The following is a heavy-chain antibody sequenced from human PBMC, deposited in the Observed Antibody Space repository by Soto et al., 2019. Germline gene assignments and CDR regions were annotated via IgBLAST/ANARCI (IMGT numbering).Heavy chain of an antibody. V-gene: IGHV3-30*03. J-gene: IGHJ4*02. Sequence: QVQLVESGGGVVQPGTSLRLYCAASGFTFSSYAIHWVRQAPGKELEWVAGISYDGSNKYFVDSVEGRLTISREKSKNSVYLLMHSLRAEDTAVYYCVAKGYYDFWSGYDYWDQGTLVTVSS. CDR3: VAKGYYDFWSGYDY. CDR1: GFTFSSYA. CDR2: ISYDGSNK. D-gene: IGHD3-3*01.